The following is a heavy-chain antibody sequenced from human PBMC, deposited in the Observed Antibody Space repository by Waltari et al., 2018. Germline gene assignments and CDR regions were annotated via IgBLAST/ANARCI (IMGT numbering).Heavy chain of an antibody. CDR3: ATYIGASIGTAAFDV. Sequence: QLQLQVSGPGLGKPSETLSLTCIVSGASITSNRHYWAWFRQPPGQGLEWIGTLSYNGATNSSPSLKSRVTVSRDTSKNHLSLKLGSVTAADTAIYYCATYIGASIGTAAFDVWGQGTMVTVSS. D-gene: IGHD5-12*01. V-gene: IGHV4-39*02. CDR1: GASITSNRHY. CDR2: LSYNGAT. J-gene: IGHJ3*01.